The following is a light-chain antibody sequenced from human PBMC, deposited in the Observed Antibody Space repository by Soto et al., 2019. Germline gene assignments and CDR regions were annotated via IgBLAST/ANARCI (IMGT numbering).Light chain of an antibody. J-gene: IGKJ5*01. Sequence: EIVRTQSPAPLAVSPGGRATLPCRASQSVSIKLAWYQQKPGQAPRLLIYDTSTRATGIPARFSGSGSGTEFTLTISSLQSEDFAVYYCQQYNNWPPITFGQGTRLEIK. CDR1: QSVSIK. CDR3: QQYNNWPPIT. CDR2: DTS. V-gene: IGKV3-15*01.